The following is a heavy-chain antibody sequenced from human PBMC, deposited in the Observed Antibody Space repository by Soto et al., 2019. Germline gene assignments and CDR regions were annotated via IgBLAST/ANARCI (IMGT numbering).Heavy chain of an antibody. CDR3: TIVRVADSALDH. D-gene: IGHD3-10*02. J-gene: IGHJ4*02. CDR2: MSYDGSDT. CDR1: GFIFSNNG. V-gene: IGHV3-30*02. Sequence: GVLRLSCVGSGFIFSNNGMHWVRQTPGKGLEWVAFMSYDGSDTFYADSVKGRFTISRDNSKNTLFLHMSNLRPEDTAMYYCTIVRVADSALDHWGQGTLVTVSS.